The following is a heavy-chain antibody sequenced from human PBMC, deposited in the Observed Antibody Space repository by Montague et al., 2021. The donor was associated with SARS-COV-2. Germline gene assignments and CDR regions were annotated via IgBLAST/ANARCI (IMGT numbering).Heavy chain of an antibody. CDR1: GGSFNGYN. J-gene: IGHJ3*02. CDR2: ISDIGST. D-gene: IGHD2-15*01. CDR3: VRERECSGGSCYGQDEDAFDI. Sequence: SETLSLTCAVYGGSFNGYNCNWIRQPPGKGLEWIGEISDIGSTTYNPSLESRLTTSVDRSRYQFSLRLTSVTAADTAVYYCVRERECSGGSCYGQDEDAFDIWGQGTMVTVS. V-gene: IGHV4-34*01.